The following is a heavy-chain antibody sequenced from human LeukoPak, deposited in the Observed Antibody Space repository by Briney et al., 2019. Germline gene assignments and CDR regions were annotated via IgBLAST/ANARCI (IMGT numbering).Heavy chain of an antibody. CDR2: INHSGST. CDR1: GGSFSGYY. D-gene: IGHD3-16*01. J-gene: IGHJ4*02. Sequence: PSETLSLTCAVYGGSFSGYYWSWIRPPPGKGLEWIGEINHSGSTNYNPSLKSRVTISVDTSKNQFSLRLSSVTAADTAVYYCARGRGSPDYWGQGTLVTVSS. CDR3: ARGRGSPDY. V-gene: IGHV4-34*01.